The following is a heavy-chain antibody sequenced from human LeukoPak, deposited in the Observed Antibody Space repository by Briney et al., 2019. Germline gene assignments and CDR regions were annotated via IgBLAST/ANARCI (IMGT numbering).Heavy chain of an antibody. V-gene: IGHV1-8*03. D-gene: IGHD2-2*03. J-gene: IGHJ6*03. CDR3: ARGGDGSGYCSSTSCYFMWRADYYYYMDV. CDR1: GYTFTSYD. Sequence: ASVKVSCKASGYTFTSYDINWVRQATGQGLEWMGWMNPNSGNTGYAQKFQGRVTITRNTSISTAYMELSSLRSEDTAVYYCARGGDGSGYCSSTSCYFMWRADYYYYMDVWGKGTTVTVSS. CDR2: MNPNSGNT.